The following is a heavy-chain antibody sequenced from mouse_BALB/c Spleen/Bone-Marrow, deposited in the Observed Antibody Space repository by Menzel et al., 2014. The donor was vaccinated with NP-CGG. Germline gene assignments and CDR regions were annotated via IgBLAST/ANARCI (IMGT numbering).Heavy chain of an antibody. CDR3: ARDEHYGIYWYFDV. J-gene: IGHJ1*01. CDR2: IRNKANGYTT. V-gene: IGHV7-3*02. D-gene: IGHD1-1*01. CDR1: GFTFTDYY. Sequence: EVKLVESGGGLVQPGGSLRLSCATSGFTFTDYYMSWVRQPPGKALGWLGFIRNKANGYTTEYSASVKGRFTISRDNSQSILYLQMNPLRAEDSATYYCARDEHYGIYWYFDVWGAGTPGTVSS.